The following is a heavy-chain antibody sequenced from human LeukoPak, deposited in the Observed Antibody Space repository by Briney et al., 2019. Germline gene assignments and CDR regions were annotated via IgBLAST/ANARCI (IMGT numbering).Heavy chain of an antibody. V-gene: IGHV3-66*01. Sequence: GGSLRLSCAASKFTVSSTYMSWVRQAPGKGLEWVSVLYTTGRTEYAGSVKGRFTISRVNSQKTLYLQMNSLRAEDAAVYYCARELQLVVVVAATRWFDPWGQGTLVTVPS. J-gene: IGHJ5*02. D-gene: IGHD2-15*01. CDR3: ARELQLVVVVAATRWFDP. CDR1: KFTVSSTY. CDR2: LYTTGRT.